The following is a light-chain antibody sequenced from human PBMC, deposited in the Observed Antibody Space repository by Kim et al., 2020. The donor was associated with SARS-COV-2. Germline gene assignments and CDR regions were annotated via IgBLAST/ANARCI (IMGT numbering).Light chain of an antibody. CDR1: QSVSTN. J-gene: IGKJ2*01. CDR2: DAS. CDR3: QHYYDWPPYT. Sequence: VSPGERVTFSCRASQSVSTNLAWYQHKPGQAPRLLIFDASTRATGLPARFTGSGSGTEFTLTISSLQSEDFGIYFCQHYYDWPPYTFGQGTKLEI. V-gene: IGKV3-15*01.